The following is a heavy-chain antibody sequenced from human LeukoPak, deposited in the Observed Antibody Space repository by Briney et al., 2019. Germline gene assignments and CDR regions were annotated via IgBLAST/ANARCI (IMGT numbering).Heavy chain of an antibody. CDR1: GGSISSAAYY. Sequence: SQTLSLTRTVSGGSISSAAYYWNWIRQHPGKGLESIEYIYHSGITNYNPSLKSRVTISVDTSKNQFSLKLSSVTAADTAVYYCARDRGYSYGVDSWGQGTLVTVSS. V-gene: IGHV4-31*03. J-gene: IGHJ4*02. D-gene: IGHD5-18*01. CDR3: ARDRGYSYGVDS. CDR2: IYHSGIT.